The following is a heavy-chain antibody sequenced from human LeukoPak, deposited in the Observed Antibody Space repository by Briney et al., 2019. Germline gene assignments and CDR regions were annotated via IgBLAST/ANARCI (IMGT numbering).Heavy chain of an antibody. CDR2: ILYSGTT. Sequence: SETLSHTCTVSGGSISPYYWSWIRQTPGKGLEWIGYILYSGTTTNYNPSLKSRVTISVDTSKNQFSLKLSSVTAADTAVYYCARVGDWNDLVYWGQGTLVTVSS. J-gene: IGHJ4*02. V-gene: IGHV4-59*01. CDR3: ARVGDWNDLVY. CDR1: GGSISPYY. D-gene: IGHD1-1*01.